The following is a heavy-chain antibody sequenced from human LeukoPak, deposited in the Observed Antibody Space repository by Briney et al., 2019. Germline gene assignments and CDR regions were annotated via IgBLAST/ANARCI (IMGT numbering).Heavy chain of an antibody. Sequence: SVKVSCKAPGGTFSSYAVSWVRQAPGQGLEWMGRIIPILGIANYAQKFQGRVTITADKSMSTAYMELSSLRSEDTAVYYCAVIVATIREGATTVDYWGQGTLVTVSS. CDR3: AVIVATIREGATTVDY. V-gene: IGHV1-69*04. CDR1: GGTFSSYA. D-gene: IGHD5-12*01. CDR2: IIPILGIA. J-gene: IGHJ4*02.